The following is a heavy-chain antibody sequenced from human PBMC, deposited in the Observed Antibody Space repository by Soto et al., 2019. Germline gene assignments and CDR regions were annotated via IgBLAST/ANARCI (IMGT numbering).Heavy chain of an antibody. Sequence: PGESLKISCKGSGYSFTSYWIGWVRQMPGKGLEWMGIIYPGDSDTRYSPSFQGQVTISADKSISTAYLQWSSLKASDTAMYYCARHVSSGWEYYYYGMDGWGQGTTVTVSS. CDR3: ARHVSSGWEYYYYGMDG. CDR1: GYSFTSYW. D-gene: IGHD6-19*01. J-gene: IGHJ6*02. V-gene: IGHV5-51*01. CDR2: IYPGDSDT.